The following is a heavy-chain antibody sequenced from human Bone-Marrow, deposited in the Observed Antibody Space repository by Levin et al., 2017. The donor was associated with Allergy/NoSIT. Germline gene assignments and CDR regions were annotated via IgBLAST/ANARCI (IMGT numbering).Heavy chain of an antibody. D-gene: IGHD1-26*01. Sequence: GGSLRLFCAASGFTFSAFGMHWVRQAPGRGLEWVAVVSHDGSHRVYADSVKARLTISRDNSKKIHYRQMVSLGPEDTAVYYGSRDRGEWGQFYLDSWGQGILVTVSS. V-gene: IGHV3-33*01. CDR2: VSHDGSHR. CDR3: SRDRGEWGQFYLDS. J-gene: IGHJ4*02. CDR1: GFTFSAFG.